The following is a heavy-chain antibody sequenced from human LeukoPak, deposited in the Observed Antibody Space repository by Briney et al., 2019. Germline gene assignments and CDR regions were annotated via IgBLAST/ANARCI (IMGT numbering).Heavy chain of an antibody. CDR2: ISWNSAKI. CDR1: GFSFDNYA. V-gene: IGHV3-9*01. CDR3: AKDKEYGSGSYALYYFDY. D-gene: IGHD3-10*01. J-gene: IGHJ4*02. Sequence: GGSLRLSCAASGFSFDNYAMHWVRQAPGKGLEWVSGISWNSAKIGYADSVKGRFTISRDNAKNSLYVQMNSLRAEDTAFYYCAKDKEYGSGSYALYYFDYWGQGTLVTVSS.